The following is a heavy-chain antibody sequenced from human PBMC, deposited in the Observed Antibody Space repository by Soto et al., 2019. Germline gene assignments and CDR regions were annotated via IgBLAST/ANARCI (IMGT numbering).Heavy chain of an antibody. J-gene: IGHJ4*02. CDR3: ASTTVYSSGWYFDY. V-gene: IGHV4-39*01. D-gene: IGHD6-19*01. CDR2: IYYSGST. CDR1: GGSISSSSYY. Sequence: QLQLQESGPGLVKPSETLSLTCTVSGGSISSSSYYWGWIRQPPGKGLEWIGSIYYSGSTYYNPSLKCRVTISVDTSKNQFSLKLRSVTAADTAVYYCASTTVYSSGWYFDYWGQGTLVTVSS.